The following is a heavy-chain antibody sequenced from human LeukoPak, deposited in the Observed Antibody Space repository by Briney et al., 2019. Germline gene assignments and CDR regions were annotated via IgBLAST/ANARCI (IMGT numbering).Heavy chain of an antibody. Sequence: GGSLRLSCAASRFTFNSYAMSWVRQAPGKGLEWVASIKHDGSEKYYVDSVRGRFTISRDNTKNLLYLQMSSLRAEDTAVYYCATDRGWRTSGYYLYYFEYWGQGTLVTFSS. V-gene: IGHV3-7*01. CDR2: IKHDGSEK. J-gene: IGHJ4*02. CDR1: RFTFNSYA. CDR3: ATDRGWRTSGYYLYYFEY. D-gene: IGHD3-3*01.